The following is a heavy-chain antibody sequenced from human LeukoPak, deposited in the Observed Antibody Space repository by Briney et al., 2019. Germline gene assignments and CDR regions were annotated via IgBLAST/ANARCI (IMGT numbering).Heavy chain of an antibody. V-gene: IGHV4-34*01. Sequence: SETLSLTCAVYGGSFSGYYWSWIRQPPGKGLEWIGEINHSGSTNYNPSLKSRVTISVDTSKNQFSLKLSSVTAADTAVYYCARGFGRMRFLEWLSYFDYWGQGTLVTVSS. CDR3: ARGFGRMRFLEWLSYFDY. D-gene: IGHD3-3*01. CDR1: GGSFSGYY. CDR2: INHSGST. J-gene: IGHJ4*02.